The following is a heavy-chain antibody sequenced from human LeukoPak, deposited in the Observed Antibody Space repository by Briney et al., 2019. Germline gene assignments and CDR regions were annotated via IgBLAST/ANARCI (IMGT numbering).Heavy chain of an antibody. J-gene: IGHJ5*02. CDR3: AKDRSRRLQAAAGLLDP. Sequence: PGGSLRLSCAASGFTFSSYGMHWVRQAPGKGLEWVAVISYDGSNKYYADSVKGRFTISRDNSKNTLYPQMNSLRAEDTAVYYCAKDRSRRLQAAAGLLDPWGQGTLVTVSS. V-gene: IGHV3-30*18. CDR1: GFTFSSYG. D-gene: IGHD6-13*01. CDR2: ISYDGSNK.